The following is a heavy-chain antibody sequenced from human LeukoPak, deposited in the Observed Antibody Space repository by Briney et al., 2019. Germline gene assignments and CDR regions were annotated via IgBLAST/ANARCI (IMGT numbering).Heavy chain of an antibody. CDR3: ARAKMDYDYVWGSYDY. V-gene: IGHV1-2*02. CDR2: INPNSGGT. D-gene: IGHD3-16*01. J-gene: IGHJ4*02. Sequence: ASVTVSCKASGYTFTGYYMHWVRQAPGQGLEWMGWINPNSGGTNYAQKFQGRVTMTRDTSISTAYMELSRLRSDDTAVYYCARAKMDYDYVWGSYDYWGQGTLVTVSS. CDR1: GYTFTGYY.